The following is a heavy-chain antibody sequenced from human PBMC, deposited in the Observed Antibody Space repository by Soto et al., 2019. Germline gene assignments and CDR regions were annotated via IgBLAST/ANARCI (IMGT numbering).Heavy chain of an antibody. CDR1: GFTFNTYG. J-gene: IGHJ4*02. CDR2: ISQDGGKK. Sequence: QVQRVESGGGVVQTGRSLRLSCAASGFTFNTYGMHGVLQAPCTALEWLAVISQDGGKKYYAASAKGRFTISRDNSKNTLFLPMNSLRAEVTAVYDSARVLVQGNGPFNYWGQCTLVTVSS. CDR3: ARVLVQGNGPFNY. D-gene: IGHD1-1*01. V-gene: IGHV3-33*01.